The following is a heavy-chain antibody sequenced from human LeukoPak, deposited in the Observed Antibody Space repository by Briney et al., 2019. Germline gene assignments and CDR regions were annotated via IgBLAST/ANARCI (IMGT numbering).Heavy chain of an antibody. CDR1: GGTFSSYA. V-gene: IGHV1-69*13. D-gene: IGHD6-13*01. J-gene: IGHJ6*03. CDR2: IIPIFGTA. Sequence: GASVKVSCKASGGTFSSYAISWVRQAPGQGLEWMGGIIPIFGTANYAQKFQGRVTITADESTSTAYMELSSLRSEDTAVYYCAREAAAGTSFGPNNDYYMDVWGKGTTVTVSS. CDR3: AREAAAGTSFGPNNDYYMDV.